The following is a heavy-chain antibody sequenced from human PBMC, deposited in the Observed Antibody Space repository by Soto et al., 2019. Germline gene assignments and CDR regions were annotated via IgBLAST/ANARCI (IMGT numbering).Heavy chain of an antibody. V-gene: IGHV3-48*03. CDR3: VRYCSTTLCNGVATRTFDY. J-gene: IGHJ4*02. CDR1: IFTFSTYE. D-gene: IGHD2-2*01. Sequence: PWWSLRLSCSASIFTFSTYEMHWVRQAPGKGLEWVSYISSSGSTVYYVDSVRGRFTISRDNTRNSLYLQMNSLRDEDTALYYCVRYCSTTLCNGVATRTFDYWGQGTLVTVSS. CDR2: ISSSGSTV.